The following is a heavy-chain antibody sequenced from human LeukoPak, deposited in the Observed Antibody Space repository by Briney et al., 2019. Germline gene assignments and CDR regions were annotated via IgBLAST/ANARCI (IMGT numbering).Heavy chain of an antibody. V-gene: IGHV4-30-2*01. CDR3: AREGYYYGSGSEFDY. J-gene: IGHJ4*02. CDR1: GGSISSGGYY. Sequence: SETLSLTCTVSGGSISSGGYYWSWIRQPPGKGLEWIGYIYHSGSTYYNPSLKSRVTISVDKSKNQFSLKLSSVTAADTAVYYCAREGYYYGSGSEFDYWGQGTLVTVSS. CDR2: IYHSGST. D-gene: IGHD3-10*01.